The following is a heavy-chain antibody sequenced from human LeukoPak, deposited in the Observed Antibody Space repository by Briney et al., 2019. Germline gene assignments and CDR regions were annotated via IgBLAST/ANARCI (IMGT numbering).Heavy chain of an antibody. V-gene: IGHV7-4-1*02. CDR2: INTDTGNP. CDR1: GYTFTYYP. Sequence: ASVKVSCKASGYTFTYYPMNWVRQAPGQGLEWMGWINTDTGNPTYAQGFTGRFVFSLDTSVSTTYLQINSLEGEDTAVYYCARDSRRGTSGWSAEYFQHWGQGTLVSVSS. J-gene: IGHJ1*01. D-gene: IGHD6-19*01. CDR3: ARDSRRGTSGWSAEYFQH.